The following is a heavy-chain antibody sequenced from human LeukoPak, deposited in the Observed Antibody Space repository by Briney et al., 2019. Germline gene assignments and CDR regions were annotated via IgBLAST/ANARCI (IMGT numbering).Heavy chain of an antibody. CDR2: IHPNSGGT. J-gene: IGHJ4*02. CDR1: GYTFTAYY. D-gene: IGHD1-7*01. CDR3: ALYNWNSKRDFDY. Sequence: ASVNVSCKASGYTFTAYYVHWVRQAPGQGPEWMGWIHPNSGGTKYAQNFQGRVTMTRDTSITTAYMELSSLRSDDTAVYYCALYNWNSKRDFDYWGQGTLVTVSS. V-gene: IGHV1-2*02.